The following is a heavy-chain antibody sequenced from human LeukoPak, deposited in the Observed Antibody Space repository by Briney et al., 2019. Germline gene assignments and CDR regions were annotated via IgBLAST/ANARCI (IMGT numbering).Heavy chain of an antibody. CDR2: ISSSSSYI. CDR3: ARDDLYYYDSSGYLGYFDY. Sequence: PGGSLRLPCAASGFTFSSYSMNWVRQATGKGLEWVSSISSSSSYIYYADSVKGRFTISRDNAKNSLYLQMNSLRAEDTAVYYCARDDLYYYDSSGYLGYFDYWGQGTLVTVSS. CDR1: GFTFSSYS. D-gene: IGHD3-22*01. V-gene: IGHV3-21*01. J-gene: IGHJ4*02.